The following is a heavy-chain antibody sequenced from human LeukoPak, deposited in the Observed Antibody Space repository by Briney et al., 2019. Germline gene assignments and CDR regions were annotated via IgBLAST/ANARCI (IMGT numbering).Heavy chain of an antibody. Sequence: GGSLRLSCAASGFTFSSYAMHWVRQAPGPGLEWVAVISYDGSNKYYADSVKGRFTISRDNSKNTLYLQMNSLRAEDTAVYYCAREGLERDDAFDIWGQGTMVTVSS. CDR3: AREGLERDDAFDI. CDR2: ISYDGSNK. CDR1: GFTFSSYA. V-gene: IGHV3-30*07. J-gene: IGHJ3*02. D-gene: IGHD1-1*01.